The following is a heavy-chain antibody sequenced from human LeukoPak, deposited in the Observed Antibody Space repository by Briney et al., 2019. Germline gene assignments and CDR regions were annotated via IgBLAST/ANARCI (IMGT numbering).Heavy chain of an antibody. J-gene: IGHJ4*02. D-gene: IGHD3-22*01. CDR1: GFTFSSYA. V-gene: IGHV3-23*01. Sequence: GXSLRLSCAASGFTFSSYAMSWVRQAQGKGLEWVSAISGSGGSTYYADSVKGRFTISRDNSKNTLYLQMNSLRAEDTAVYYCAKDPPGFITMSLWGQGTLVTVSS. CDR2: ISGSGGST. CDR3: AKDPPGFITMSL.